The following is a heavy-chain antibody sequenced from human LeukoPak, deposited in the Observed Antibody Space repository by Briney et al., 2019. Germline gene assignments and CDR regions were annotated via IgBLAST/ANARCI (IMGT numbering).Heavy chain of an antibody. J-gene: IGHJ3*02. CDR1: GFTFSSYA. V-gene: IGHV3-30-3*01. D-gene: IGHD6-13*01. CDR3: AIGIAAAGTNAFDI. CDR2: ISYDGSNK. Sequence: QPGGSLRLSCAASGFTFSSYAMHWVRQAPGKGLEWVAVISYDGSNKYYADSVKGRFTISRDNSKNTLYLQMNSLRAEDTAVYYCAIGIAAAGTNAFDIWGQGTTVTVSS.